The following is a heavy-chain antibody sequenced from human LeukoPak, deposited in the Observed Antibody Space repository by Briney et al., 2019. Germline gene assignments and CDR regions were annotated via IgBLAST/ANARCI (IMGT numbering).Heavy chain of an antibody. CDR1: GFTFSSYA. D-gene: IGHD6-6*01. J-gene: IGHJ4*02. Sequence: PGRSLRLSCAASGFTFSSYAMHWVRQAPGKGLEWVAVISYDGSNKYYADSVKGRYTISRDNSKNTLYLQMNSLRAEDTAVYYCARDSEDSTVWGQGTLVTVSS. V-gene: IGHV3-30-3*01. CDR3: ARDSEDSTV. CDR2: ISYDGSNK.